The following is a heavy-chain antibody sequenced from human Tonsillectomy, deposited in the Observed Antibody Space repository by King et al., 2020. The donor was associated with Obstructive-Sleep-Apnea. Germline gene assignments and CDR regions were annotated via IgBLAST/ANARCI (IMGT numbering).Heavy chain of an antibody. CDR2: ISGDGDAT. CDR1: GFTFDHYA. CDR3: AKEKDFGSFILLPTAEGVGFPYGMNI. Sequence: VQLVESGGVVVQPGGSLRLTCAASGFTFDHYAMHWVRQSPGKGLEWVSLISGDGDATYYADSVKGRFTISRDNSKNSLYLQMHSLRAEDTALYFCAKEKDFGSFILLPTAEGVGFPYGMNIWGQGTTVTVSS. J-gene: IGHJ6*02. D-gene: IGHD3-16*01. V-gene: IGHV3-43D*03.